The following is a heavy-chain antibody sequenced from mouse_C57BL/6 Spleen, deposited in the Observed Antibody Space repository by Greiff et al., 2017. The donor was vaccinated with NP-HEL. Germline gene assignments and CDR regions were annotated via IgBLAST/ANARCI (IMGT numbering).Heavy chain of an antibody. CDR1: GYTFTSYW. V-gene: IGHV1-74*01. CDR3: AISGDYRYFDV. CDR2: IHPSDSDT. Sequence: QVQLQQPGAELVKPGASVKVSCKASGYTFTSYWMSWVKQRPGQGLEWIGRIHPSDSDTNYTQKFKGTATLTVDKSYSTAYKQLSSLTSEDSAVYYCAISGDYRYFDVWGTGTTVTVSS. J-gene: IGHJ1*03. D-gene: IGHD3-1*01.